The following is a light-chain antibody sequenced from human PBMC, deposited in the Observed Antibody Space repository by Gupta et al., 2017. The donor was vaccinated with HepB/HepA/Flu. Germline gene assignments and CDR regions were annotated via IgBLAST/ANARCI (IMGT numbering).Light chain of an antibody. J-gene: IGLJ2*01. CDR2: LEDSGGY. CDR1: SGHSSYI. Sequence: PVLTQSSSASASLGSSVNLTCTLSSGHSSYIIAWHQQQPGKAPRYLMKLEDSGGYNKGSGVPARFSGSSAGADRDLPTANLQSEDEDDYYGETGDSKVFGGGTKLTVL. V-gene: IGLV4-60*03. CDR3: ETGDSKV.